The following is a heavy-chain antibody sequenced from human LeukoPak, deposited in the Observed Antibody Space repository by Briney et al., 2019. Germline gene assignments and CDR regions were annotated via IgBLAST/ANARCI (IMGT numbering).Heavy chain of an antibody. D-gene: IGHD3-22*01. CDR1: GFTFSTHS. CDR2: ISGSGGST. Sequence: GGSLRLSCAASGFTFSTHSMNWVRQAPGKGLEWVSAISGSGGSTYYADSVKGRFTISRDNSKNTLYLQMNSLRAEDTAVYYCAKGITMIVVSDAFDIWGQGTMVTVSS. V-gene: IGHV3-23*01. CDR3: AKGITMIVVSDAFDI. J-gene: IGHJ3*02.